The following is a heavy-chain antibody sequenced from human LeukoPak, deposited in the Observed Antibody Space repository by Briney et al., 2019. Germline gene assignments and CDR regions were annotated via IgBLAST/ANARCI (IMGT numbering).Heavy chain of an antibody. D-gene: IGHD2-8*01. J-gene: IGHJ4*02. CDR3: ARASIRDGPYYFDY. V-gene: IGHV3-21*01. Sequence: GGSLRLSCAASGFTFSSFGMNWVRQAPGKGLEWVSSISNSGSYIYYADSVKGRFSISRDNAKNSLFLKMNSLRAEDTGVYYCARASIRDGPYYFDYWGQGTLVTVSS. CDR1: GFTFSSFG. CDR2: ISNSGSYI.